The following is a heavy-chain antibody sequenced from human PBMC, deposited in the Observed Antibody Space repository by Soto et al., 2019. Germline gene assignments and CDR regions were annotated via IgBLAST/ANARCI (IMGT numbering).Heavy chain of an antibody. CDR2: IYHSGST. CDR3: ARTPDR. V-gene: IGHV4-39*07. CDR1: GGSISSSSYY. J-gene: IGHJ5*02. Sequence: SETLSLTCTVSGGSISSSSYYWGWIRQPPGKGLEWIGSIYHSGSTYYNPSLKSRVTISVDRSKNQFSLKLSSVTAADTAVYYCARTPDRWGQGTLVTVSS.